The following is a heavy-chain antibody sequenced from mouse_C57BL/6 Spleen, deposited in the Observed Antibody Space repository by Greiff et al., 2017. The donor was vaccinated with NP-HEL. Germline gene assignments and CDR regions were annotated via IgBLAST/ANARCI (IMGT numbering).Heavy chain of an antibody. D-gene: IGHD1-1*01. V-gene: IGHV1-18*01. Sequence: VQLQQSGPELVKPGASVKIPCKASGYTFTDYNMDWVKQSHGKSLEWIGDINPNNGGTIYNQKFKGKATLTVDKSSSTAYMELRSLTSEDTAVYYCARLSYGWFAYWGQGTLVTVSA. CDR1: GYTFTDYN. CDR2: INPNNGGT. J-gene: IGHJ3*01. CDR3: ARLSYGWFAY.